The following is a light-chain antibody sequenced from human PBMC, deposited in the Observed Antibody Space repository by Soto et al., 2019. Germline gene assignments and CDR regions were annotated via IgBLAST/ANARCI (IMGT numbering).Light chain of an antibody. CDR2: AAT. J-gene: IGKJ1*01. CDR1: QSISNF. CDR3: QQSYSLPVWT. V-gene: IGKV1-39*01. Sequence: DIQMTQSPSSLSASLGDRVTITCRASQSISNFLNWYQQKPGKPPKLLISAATNLADGVPSRFGGSGSGTDFTLSVSSLQPEDFATYYCQQSYSLPVWTFGQGTKVDIK.